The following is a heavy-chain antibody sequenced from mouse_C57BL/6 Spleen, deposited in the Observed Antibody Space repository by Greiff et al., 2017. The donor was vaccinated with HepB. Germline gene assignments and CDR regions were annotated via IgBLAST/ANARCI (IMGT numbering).Heavy chain of an antibody. CDR3: ARCSYYGSSDWYFDV. Sequence: QVQLQQSGPELVKPGASVKISCKASGYAFSSSWMNWVKQRPGKGLEWIGRIYPGDGDTNYNGKFKGKATLTADKSSSTAYMQLSSLTSEDSAVYFCARCSYYGSSDWYFDVWGTGTTVTVSS. CDR2: IYPGDGDT. CDR1: GYAFSSSW. J-gene: IGHJ1*03. D-gene: IGHD1-1*01. V-gene: IGHV1-82*01.